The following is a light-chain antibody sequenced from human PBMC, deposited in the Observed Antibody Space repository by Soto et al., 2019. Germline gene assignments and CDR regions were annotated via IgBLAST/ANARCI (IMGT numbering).Light chain of an antibody. CDR1: SSDVGSYNY. CDR2: EVS. J-gene: IGLJ3*02. V-gene: IGLV2-14*01. Sequence: QSALTQPASVSGSPGQSITISCTGTSSDVGSYNYVSWYQQHPGKAPKLMISEVSNRPSGVSNRFSGSKSGNTASLTISGLQAGDEADYYCSSYTSSSTLWLFGGGTKLTVL. CDR3: SSYTSSSTLWL.